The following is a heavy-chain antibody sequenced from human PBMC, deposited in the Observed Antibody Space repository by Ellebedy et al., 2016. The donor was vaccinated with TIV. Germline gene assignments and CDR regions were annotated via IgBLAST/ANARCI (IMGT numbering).Heavy chain of an antibody. CDR3: ATISNTRVGATIVDY. V-gene: IGHV4-39*07. CDR2: IYYSGST. Sequence: GSLRLSXTVSGGSISSSSYYWGWIRQPPGKGLEWIGSIYYSGSTYYNPSLKSRVTISVDTSKNQFSLKLSSVTAADTALYYCATISNTRVGATIVDYWGQGTLVTVSS. D-gene: IGHD1-26*01. J-gene: IGHJ4*02. CDR1: GGSISSSSYY.